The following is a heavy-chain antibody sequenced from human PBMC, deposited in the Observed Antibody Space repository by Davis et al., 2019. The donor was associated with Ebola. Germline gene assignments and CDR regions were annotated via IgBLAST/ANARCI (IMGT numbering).Heavy chain of an antibody. Sequence: ASVKVSCKASGYTFTSYGISWVRQAPGQGLEWMGWISAYNGNTNYAQKLQGRVTMTTDTSTSTAYMELRSLRSDDTAVYYCARGIVVVPAATRYYYYYGMDVWGQGTTVTVSS. J-gene: IGHJ6*02. CDR2: ISAYNGNT. V-gene: IGHV1-18*01. CDR3: ARGIVVVPAATRYYYYYGMDV. CDR1: GYTFTSYG. D-gene: IGHD2-2*01.